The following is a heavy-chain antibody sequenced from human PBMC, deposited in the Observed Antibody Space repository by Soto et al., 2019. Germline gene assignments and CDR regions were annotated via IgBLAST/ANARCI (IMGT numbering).Heavy chain of an antibody. CDR2: TTGSGANK. J-gene: IGHJ1*01. V-gene: IGHV3-23*01. Sequence: EVNLLESGGGVVQPGESLRISCVGSGFTFKNYAMTWVRQAPGKGLEWVSGTTGSGANKHYADSVRGRFTISRDNSKKTLYLEMKSLRVEDTAFYYCAKDGDFREDGPAEYFEHWGQGTLVTVSS. CDR3: AKDGDFREDGPAEYFEH. D-gene: IGHD2-15*01. CDR1: GFTFKNYA.